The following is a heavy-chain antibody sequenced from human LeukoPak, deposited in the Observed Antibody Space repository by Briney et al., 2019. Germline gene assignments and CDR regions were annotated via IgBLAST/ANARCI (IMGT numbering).Heavy chain of an antibody. CDR3: ARDNPPDY. CDR2: IKQDGSEK. V-gene: IGHV3-7*03. CDR1: GLIFSDAW. J-gene: IGHJ4*02. Sequence: PGGSLRLSCAASGLIFSDAWMGWVRQAPGKGLEWVANIKQDGSEKSYVESVRGRFTISRDNAKNSLYLQLNSLRAEDTALYYCARDNPPDYWGQGTLVTVSS.